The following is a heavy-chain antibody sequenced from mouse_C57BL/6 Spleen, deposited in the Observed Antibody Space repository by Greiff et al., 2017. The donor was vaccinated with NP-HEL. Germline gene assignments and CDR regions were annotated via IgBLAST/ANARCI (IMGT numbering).Heavy chain of an antibody. V-gene: IGHV1-82*01. J-gene: IGHJ2*01. Sequence: QVQLQQSGPELVKPGASVKISCKASGYAFSSSWMNWVKQRPGKGLEWIGRIYPGDGDTNYNGKFKGKATLTADKSSSTAYMQLSSLTSEDSAVYFCASLGRYYFDDWGQGTTLTVSS. CDR1: GYAFSSSW. D-gene: IGHD4-1*01. CDR3: ASLGRYYFDD. CDR2: IYPGDGDT.